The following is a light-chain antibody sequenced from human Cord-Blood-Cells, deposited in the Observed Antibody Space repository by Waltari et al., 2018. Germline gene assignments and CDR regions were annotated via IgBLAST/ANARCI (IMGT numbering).Light chain of an antibody. CDR3: SSYTSSRTRV. Sequence: QSALTQPASVSGSPGQSITISCTGTSSDVGGSNYVPWYQQHPGKAPKLMIYDVSNRPSGVSNRFSGSKSGNTASLTISGLQAEDEADYYCSSYTSSRTRVFGTGTKVTVL. CDR2: DVS. V-gene: IGLV2-14*01. J-gene: IGLJ1*01. CDR1: SSDVGGSNY.